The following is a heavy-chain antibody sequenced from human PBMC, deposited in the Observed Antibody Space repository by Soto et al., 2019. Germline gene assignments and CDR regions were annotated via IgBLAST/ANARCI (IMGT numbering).Heavy chain of an antibody. Sequence: QVQLVESGGGVVQPGRSLRLSCAASGFTFSSYGMHWVRQAPGEGLEWVAVIWYDGSNKYYADSVKGRFTISRDNSKNTLYLQMNSLRAEDTAVYYCARVKQQLAYYYYYGMDVWGQGTTVTVSS. V-gene: IGHV3-33*01. CDR2: IWYDGSNK. D-gene: IGHD6-13*01. CDR1: GFTFSSYG. CDR3: ARVKQQLAYYYYYGMDV. J-gene: IGHJ6*02.